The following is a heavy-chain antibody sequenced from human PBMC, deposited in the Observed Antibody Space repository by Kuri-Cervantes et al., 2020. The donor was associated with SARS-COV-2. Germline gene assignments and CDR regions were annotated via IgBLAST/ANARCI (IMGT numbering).Heavy chain of an antibody. CDR1: GFTFSSYS. V-gene: IGHV3-21*01. D-gene: IGHD6-19*01. J-gene: IGHJ4*02. Sequence: GESLKISCAASGFTFSSYSMNWVRQAPGKGLEWVSSISSSSSYIYYADSVKGRFTIPRDNSKNTLYLQMNSLRAEDTAVYYCATGLSSGWYYANSGHYFDYWGQGTLVTVSS. CDR3: ATGLSSGWYYANSGHYFDY. CDR2: ISSSSSYI.